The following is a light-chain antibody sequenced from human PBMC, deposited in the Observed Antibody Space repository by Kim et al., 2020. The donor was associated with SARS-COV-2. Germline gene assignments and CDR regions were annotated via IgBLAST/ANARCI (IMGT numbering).Light chain of an antibody. V-gene: IGKV3-20*01. CDR2: GAS. CDR3: QQYGTSPPWT. J-gene: IGKJ1*01. CDR1: QSVRSSY. Sequence: PGERATLSCRASQSVRSSYLAWYQQKPGQAPRLLIKGASTRATGIPDRFSGSGSETDFTLTISRLEPEDFAVYYCQQYGTSPPWTFGQGTKVDIK.